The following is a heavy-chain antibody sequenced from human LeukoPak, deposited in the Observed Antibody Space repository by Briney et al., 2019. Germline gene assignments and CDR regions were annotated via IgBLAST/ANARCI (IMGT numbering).Heavy chain of an antibody. D-gene: IGHD6-13*01. V-gene: IGHV5-51*01. CDR2: IYPGDSDT. J-gene: IGHJ6*02. Sequence: GESLKISCKGSGYSFTSYWIGWVRQMPGKGLEWMGIIYPGDSDTRYSPSFQGQVTISADKSISTAYLQWSSLKASDTAVYYCAAQRPAAAGHYYYYGMDVWGQGTTVTVSS. CDR3: AAQRPAAAGHYYYYGMDV. CDR1: GYSFTSYW.